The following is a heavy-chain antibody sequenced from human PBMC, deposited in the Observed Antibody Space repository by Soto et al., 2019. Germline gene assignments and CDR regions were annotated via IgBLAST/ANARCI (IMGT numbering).Heavy chain of an antibody. J-gene: IGHJ6*02. Sequence: PSETLSLTCAVSGGSISSSNWWSWVRQPPGKGLEWIGEIYHSGSTNYNPSLKSRVTISVDKSKNQFSLKLSSVTAADTAVYYCAREGGSGYDSGLSHYYYGMDVWGQGTTVTVSS. D-gene: IGHD5-12*01. V-gene: IGHV4-4*02. CDR3: AREGGSGYDSGLSHYYYGMDV. CDR2: IYHSGST. CDR1: GGSISSSNW.